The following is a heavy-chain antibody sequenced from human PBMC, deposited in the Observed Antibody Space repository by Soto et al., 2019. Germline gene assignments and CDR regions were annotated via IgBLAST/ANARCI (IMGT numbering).Heavy chain of an antibody. D-gene: IGHD1-1*01. Sequence: EVQLLESGGGLVQPGGSLRLSCAASGFNFNIYAMTWVRQAPGKGLEWVSTISPGGESTYFADSVKGRVTISRDNSKNTLSLQMNSLRAEDTATYFCAKALGNPYYYYYMDVWGTGTTVTVSS. CDR2: ISPGGEST. CDR1: GFNFNIYA. CDR3: AKALGNPYYYYYMDV. J-gene: IGHJ6*03. V-gene: IGHV3-23*01.